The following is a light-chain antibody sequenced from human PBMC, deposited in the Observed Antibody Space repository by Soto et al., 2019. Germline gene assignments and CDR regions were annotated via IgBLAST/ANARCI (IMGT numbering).Light chain of an antibody. CDR1: QDIRSA. Sequence: AIQLTKSPSSLSSSVGDRVTITCRASQDIRSALGWYQQKPGKVPKLLIYAASTLQSGVPSRFSGSGSGTDFTLTISSLQPEDFATYYCLLDFSYFWAFGQGTKVDNK. J-gene: IGKJ1*01. CDR2: AAS. V-gene: IGKV1-6*01. CDR3: LLDFSYFWA.